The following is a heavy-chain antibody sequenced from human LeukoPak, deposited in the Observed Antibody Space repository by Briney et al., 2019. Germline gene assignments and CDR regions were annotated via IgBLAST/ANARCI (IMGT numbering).Heavy chain of an antibody. J-gene: IGHJ3*01. CDR3: ARDGRSCSGGSCYLL. V-gene: IGHV4-34*01. Sequence: SETLSLTCAVYGGTLSDYYWSWIRQPPGKGLEYIGEINHSGSTNYNPSLKSRVTISVDTSKKQFSLKLSSVTVADTAVYYCARDGRSCSGGSCYLLWGQGTMVTVST. CDR2: INHSGST. CDR1: GGTLSDYY. D-gene: IGHD2-15*01.